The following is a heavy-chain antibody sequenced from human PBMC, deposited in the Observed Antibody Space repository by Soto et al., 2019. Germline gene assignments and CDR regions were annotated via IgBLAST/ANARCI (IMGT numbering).Heavy chain of an antibody. V-gene: IGHV4-34*01. D-gene: IGHD4-17*01. CDR2: INHSGST. CDR3: ARETYGDYVGYFDP. Sequence: PSETLSLTCAVYGGSFSGYYWTWIRQPPGTGLEWIGDINHSGSTNYNPSLESRVTISVDTSKNQFSLKVRSVTAADTAVYYCARETYGDYVGYFDPWGQGIQVTVSS. CDR1: GGSFSGYY. J-gene: IGHJ5*02.